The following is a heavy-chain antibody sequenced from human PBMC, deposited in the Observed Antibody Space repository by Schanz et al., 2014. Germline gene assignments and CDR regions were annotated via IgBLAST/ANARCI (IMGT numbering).Heavy chain of an antibody. Sequence: QVQLVESGGGVVQPGGSLRLSCAASGFSFSSYGMHWVRQAPGKGLEWVAFIWHDGRIKYYADSVKGRFTISRDNSKNTLYLQVNSLRGEDTAVYYCARVELSVYYYAMDVWGQGTTVTVSS. CDR2: IWHDGRIK. CDR1: GFSFSSYG. V-gene: IGHV3-30*02. J-gene: IGHJ6*02. CDR3: ARVELSVYYYAMDV. D-gene: IGHD2-15*01.